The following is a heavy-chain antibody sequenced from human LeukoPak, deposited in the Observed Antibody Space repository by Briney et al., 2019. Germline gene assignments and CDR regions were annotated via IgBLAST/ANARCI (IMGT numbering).Heavy chain of an antibody. D-gene: IGHD3-16*02. V-gene: IGHV3-53*01. CDR2: IYSGGST. Sequence: GGSLRLSRAASGFTVSNNYMSWVRQAPGKGLECVSVIYSGGSTYYADSVKGRFTTSRDNSKNTLYLQMNSLRAEDTAVYYCARNTGGLSRWGQGTLVTVSS. CDR1: GFTVSNNY. CDR3: ARNTGGLSR. J-gene: IGHJ4*02.